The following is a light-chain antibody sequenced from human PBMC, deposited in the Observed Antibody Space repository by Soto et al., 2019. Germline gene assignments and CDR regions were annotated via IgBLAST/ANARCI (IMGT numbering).Light chain of an antibody. CDR3: HQYDSWT. CDR2: GAS. V-gene: IGKV3-20*01. CDR1: QSVSSSY. J-gene: IGKJ1*01. Sequence: EFVLTQSPGTLSLSPGERATLSCRASQSVSSSYLAWYQQKPGQAPRLLIYGASSRATGIPDRFSGSGSGTDFTLTISRLEPEDFAVYYCHQYDSWTFGQGTKV.